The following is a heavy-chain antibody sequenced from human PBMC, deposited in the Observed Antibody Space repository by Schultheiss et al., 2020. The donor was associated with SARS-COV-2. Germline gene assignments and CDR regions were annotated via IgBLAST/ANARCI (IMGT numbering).Heavy chain of an antibody. CDR2: IYWNDDK. Sequence: SGPTLVKPTQTLTLTCTFSGFSLSTSGVGVGWIRQPPGKALEWLALIYWNDDKRYSPSLKSRLTISKDTSKSQVVLTMTNMDPVDTATYYCARLYDSSGYYDYWGQGTLVTVSS. CDR3: ARLYDSSGYYDY. V-gene: IGHV2-5*01. D-gene: IGHD3-22*01. J-gene: IGHJ4*02. CDR1: GFSLSTSGVG.